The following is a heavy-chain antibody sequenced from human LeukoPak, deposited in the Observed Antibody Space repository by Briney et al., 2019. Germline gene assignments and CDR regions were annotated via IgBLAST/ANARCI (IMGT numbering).Heavy chain of an antibody. Sequence: ASVMVSCKASGYTFTSYYMHWVRQAPGQGLEWMGIINPSGGSTSYAQKFQGRVTMTRDMSTSTVYMELSSLRSEDTAVYCCARDGTSHYYDSSGYYYPFDYWGQGTLVTVSS. D-gene: IGHD3-22*01. CDR1: GYTFTSYY. V-gene: IGHV1-46*01. J-gene: IGHJ4*02. CDR3: ARDGTSHYYDSSGYYYPFDY. CDR2: INPSGGST.